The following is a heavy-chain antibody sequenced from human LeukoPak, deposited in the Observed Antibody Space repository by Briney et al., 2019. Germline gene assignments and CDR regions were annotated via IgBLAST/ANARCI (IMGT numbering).Heavy chain of an antibody. D-gene: IGHD3-10*01. CDR3: ARVGDYYGSGTYYNARYYFDY. J-gene: IGHJ4*02. Sequence: GSLRLSCAASGLTFSNYAMSWVRQAPGKGLEWVSVIYAGGSTYYADSVKGRFTISRDNSKSTLYLQMNNLRAEDTAVYYCARVGDYYGSGTYYNARYYFDYWGQGTLVTVSS. V-gene: IGHV3-66*01. CDR2: IYAGGST. CDR1: GLTFSNYA.